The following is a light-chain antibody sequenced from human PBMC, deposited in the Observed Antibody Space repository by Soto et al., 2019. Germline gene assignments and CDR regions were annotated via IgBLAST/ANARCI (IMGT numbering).Light chain of an antibody. CDR1: ISNIGNNY. CDR3: AAWDDTVRSYV. J-gene: IGLJ1*01. V-gene: IGLV1-47*01. CDR2: RND. Sequence: QAVLTQPPSVSGTPGQRVTISCSGSISNIGNNYVYWFQQLPGTAPKVLSNRNDQRPSGVPDRFSGSKSGTSASLAISGLRSEDEAEYYCAAWDDTVRSYVFGTGTKLTVL.